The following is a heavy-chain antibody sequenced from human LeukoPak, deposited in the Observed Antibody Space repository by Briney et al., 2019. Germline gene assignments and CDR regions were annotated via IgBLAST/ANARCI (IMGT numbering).Heavy chain of an antibody. CDR1: GYTFTGYY. CDR2: INPSGNST. D-gene: IGHD6-19*01. CDR3: ARPSLEAVASLKP. V-gene: IGHV1-46*01. Sequence: GASVKVSCKASGYTFTGYYMHWVREAPGQGLEWMGVINPSGNSTTYAQKLQRRVTMTRDTSTSTVYMELSSLRSEDTAVYYCARPSLEAVASLKPWGQGTLVTVSS. J-gene: IGHJ5*02.